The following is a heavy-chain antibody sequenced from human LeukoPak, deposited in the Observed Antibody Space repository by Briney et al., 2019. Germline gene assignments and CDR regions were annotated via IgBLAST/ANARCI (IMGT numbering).Heavy chain of an antibody. V-gene: IGHV4-4*07. J-gene: IGHJ4*02. CDR1: GASISSYY. CDR3: AGGSSSWSIDY. Sequence: PSETLSLTCTVSGASISSYYWNWIRQPAGKGLEWIGRIYTSESTDYNPSLKSRVTISVDTSKNQFSLKLSSVTAADTAVYYCAGGSSSWSIDYWGQGTLVTVSS. CDR2: IYTSEST. D-gene: IGHD6-13*01.